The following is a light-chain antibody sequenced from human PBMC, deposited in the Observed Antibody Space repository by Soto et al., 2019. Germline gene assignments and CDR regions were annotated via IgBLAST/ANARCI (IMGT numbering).Light chain of an antibody. Sequence: QSVLTQPPSLSGAPGQRITISCTGTSSNLGAAFAVQWYQQLPGAAPKLLIYYNNNRPSGVPARFSGAKSGTSAFLAITGLQADDEGDYYCQSYDSSLSGHVVFGGGTKVTVL. CDR1: SSNLGAAFA. J-gene: IGLJ2*01. CDR3: QSYDSSLSGHVV. V-gene: IGLV1-40*01. CDR2: YNN.